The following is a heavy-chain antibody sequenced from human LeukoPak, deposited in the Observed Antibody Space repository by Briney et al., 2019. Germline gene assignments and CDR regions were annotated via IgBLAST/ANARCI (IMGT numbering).Heavy chain of an antibody. CDR1: GFSFSSYW. CDR2: IKQDGSEK. Sequence: GGSRRLSCAASGFSFSSYWMSWVRQAPGKGLEWVANIKQDGSEKYYVDSAKGRFTISRDNAKNSLYLQMNSLRAEDTAVYYCATDLGSSRPNFWGQGTLVTVSS. J-gene: IGHJ4*02. CDR3: ATDLGSSRPNF. D-gene: IGHD6-13*01. V-gene: IGHV3-7*01.